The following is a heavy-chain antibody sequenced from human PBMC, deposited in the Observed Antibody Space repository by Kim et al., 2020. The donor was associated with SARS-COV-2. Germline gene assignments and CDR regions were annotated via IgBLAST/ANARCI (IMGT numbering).Heavy chain of an antibody. J-gene: IGHJ6*02. CDR1: GFTFSSYW. Sequence: GGSLRLSCAASGFTFSSYWMHWVRQAPGKGLVWVSRINSDGSSTSYADSVKGRFTISRDNAKNTLYLQMNSLRAEDTAVYYCARHQPVLRFVEWLSQYYYYGVDVWGQGTTVTVSS. V-gene: IGHV3-74*01. CDR2: INSDGSST. D-gene: IGHD3-3*01. CDR3: ARHQPVLRFVEWLSQYYYYGVDV.